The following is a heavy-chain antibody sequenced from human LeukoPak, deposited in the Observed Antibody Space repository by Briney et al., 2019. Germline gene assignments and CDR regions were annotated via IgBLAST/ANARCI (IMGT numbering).Heavy chain of an antibody. V-gene: IGHV3-21*01. J-gene: IGHJ4*02. CDR3: ASEIIFGSFDY. CDR1: GFTFSNAG. CDR2: ISSSSSYI. D-gene: IGHD3-3*01. Sequence: GRSLRLSCAASGFTFSNAGMNWVRQAPGKGLEWVSSISSSSSYIYYADSMKGRFTISRDNAKNSLYLQMNSLRAEDTAVYYCASEIIFGSFDYWGQGTLVTVSS.